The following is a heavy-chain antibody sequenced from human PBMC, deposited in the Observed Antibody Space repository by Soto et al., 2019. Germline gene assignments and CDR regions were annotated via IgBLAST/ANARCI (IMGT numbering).Heavy chain of an antibody. CDR2: ISPFNGKT. CDR1: GYTFSSNS. CDR3: ARDVWGGKCCAAFDV. V-gene: IGHV1-18*01. J-gene: IGHJ3*01. Sequence: QVQLVQSGAEVKKPGASVKVSCKTSGYTFSSNSIVWVRQAPGQGLEWMGWISPFNGKTEYEQKHQGRVTVTRDASTSTVYMELRSLTSDDTAVYYCARDVWGGKCCAAFDVWGQGTMVTVSS. D-gene: IGHD2-15*01.